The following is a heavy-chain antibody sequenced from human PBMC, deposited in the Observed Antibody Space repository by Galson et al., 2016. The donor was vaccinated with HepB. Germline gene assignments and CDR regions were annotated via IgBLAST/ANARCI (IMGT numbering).Heavy chain of an antibody. V-gene: IGHV4-39*01. CDR3: ARLWGRHSSDWDTFDI. J-gene: IGHJ3*02. Sequence: ETLSLTCSVSGGSISSSPHYWGWLRQTPGKGLEWIASIYYIGTTYYNPSLESRVTISVDTSKDQFSLKLSSVTAADTAVYYCARLWGRHSSDWDTFDIWGQGTMVTVSS. CDR2: IYYIGTT. CDR1: GGSISSSPHY. D-gene: IGHD6-19*01.